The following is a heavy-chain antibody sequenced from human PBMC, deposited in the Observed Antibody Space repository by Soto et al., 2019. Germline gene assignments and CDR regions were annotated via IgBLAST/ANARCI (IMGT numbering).Heavy chain of an antibody. CDR1: GGSISSSSYY. CDR3: ARNWGIFDY. CDR2: ISGSGGGK. V-gene: IGHV3-23*01. Sequence: SSETLSLTCTVSGGSISSSSYYWGWIRQPPGKGLEWVSTISGSGGGKYYADSVNGRFTISGDNSKNTLFLQMNSLRAEDTALYYCARNWGIFDYWGQGTLVTVS. J-gene: IGHJ4*02. D-gene: IGHD7-27*01.